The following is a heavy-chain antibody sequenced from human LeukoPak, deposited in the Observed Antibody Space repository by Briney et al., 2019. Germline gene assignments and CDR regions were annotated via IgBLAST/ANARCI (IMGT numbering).Heavy chain of an antibody. D-gene: IGHD6-6*01. CDR2: ISSSSSYI. V-gene: IGHV3-21*01. CDR3: ARVGVRYSSSATFDY. Sequence: GGSLRLSCAASGFTFSSYSMNWVRQAPGKGLEWVSSISSSSSYIYYADSVKGRFTISRDNAKNSLYLEMNSLRSEDTAVYYCARVGVRYSSSATFDYWGQGTLVTVSS. J-gene: IGHJ4*02. CDR1: GFTFSSYS.